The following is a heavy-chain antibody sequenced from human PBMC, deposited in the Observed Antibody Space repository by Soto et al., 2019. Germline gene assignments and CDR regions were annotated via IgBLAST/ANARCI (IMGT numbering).Heavy chain of an antibody. CDR2: IRSKANNYAT. J-gene: IGHJ4*02. CDR1: GFTFSGSA. Sequence: SLRLSCAASGFTFSGSAMHWVRQASGKGLEWVGRIRSKANNYATAYTASVKGRFTISRDDSKNTAYLQMNSLKTEDTAVYFCTRSQTYGDFHYWGQGTLVTVSS. CDR3: TRSQTYGDFHY. V-gene: IGHV3-73*01. D-gene: IGHD4-17*01.